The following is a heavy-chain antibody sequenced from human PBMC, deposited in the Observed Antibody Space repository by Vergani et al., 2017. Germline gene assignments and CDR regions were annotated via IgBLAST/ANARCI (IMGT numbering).Heavy chain of an antibody. D-gene: IGHD2-15*01. CDR1: GFIFTDYY. J-gene: IGHJ4*02. Sequence: QVQLVQSGAELKKPGASVRVSCKASGFIFTDYYIHWMRQAPGQGLEWIGWINPNGDATHYAQNFRGRVTLTMDTSSTTAYMDLASLTSDDTAIYYCARDHQAPTTLDYWGQGSLVTVSS. V-gene: IGHV1-2*02. CDR3: ARDHQAPTTLDY. CDR2: INPNGDAT.